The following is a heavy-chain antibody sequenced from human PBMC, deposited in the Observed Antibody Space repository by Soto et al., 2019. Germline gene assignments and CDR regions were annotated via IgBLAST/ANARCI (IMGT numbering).Heavy chain of an antibody. V-gene: IGHV1-69*08. CDR2: IITVLGTT. CDR1: GDTFSSYV. D-gene: IGHD2-21*01. CDR3: ARRRYCGYDCYHKHYYGMDF. Sequence: QVQLVQSGAELKKTGSSVKVSCRASGDTFSSYVVNWVRQAPGRGLEWMGRIITVLGTTDYAQNFKGRVTITAEKSTKTVYMELSSLRSEDTAVYYCARRRYCGYDCYHKHYYGMDFWGQGTTVTVAS. J-gene: IGHJ6*02.